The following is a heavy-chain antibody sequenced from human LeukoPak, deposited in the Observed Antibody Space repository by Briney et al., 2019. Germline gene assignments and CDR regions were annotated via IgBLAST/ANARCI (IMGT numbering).Heavy chain of an antibody. J-gene: IGHJ5*01. CDR3: ARRITIFGDGNWSDF. Sequence: GESLKISCKGSGYSFTHYWIGWVRQMPGKGLEWMGIIYPGDSDIRYSPSFQGQVTISADKSINTAYLQWSSLKASDTAMYYCARRITIFGDGNWSDFWGQGTLVTVSS. D-gene: IGHD3-3*01. CDR2: IYPGDSDI. V-gene: IGHV5-51*01. CDR1: GYSFTHYW.